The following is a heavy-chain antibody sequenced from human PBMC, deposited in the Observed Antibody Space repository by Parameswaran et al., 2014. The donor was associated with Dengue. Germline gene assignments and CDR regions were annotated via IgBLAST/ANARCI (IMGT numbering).Heavy chain of an antibody. D-gene: IGHD5-18*01. V-gene: IGHV1-69*01. J-gene: IGHJ6*02. CDR2: IIPIFGTA. CDR3: ARVSGYSYDYYYYGMDV. Sequence: WVRQAPGQGLEWMGGIIPIFGTANYAQKFQGRVTITADESTSTAYMELSSLRSEDTAVYYCARVSGYSYDYYYYGMDVWGQGTTVTVSS.